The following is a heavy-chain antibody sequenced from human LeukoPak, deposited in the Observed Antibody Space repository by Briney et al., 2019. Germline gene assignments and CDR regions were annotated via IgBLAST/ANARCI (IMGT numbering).Heavy chain of an antibody. V-gene: IGHV1-69*13. D-gene: IGHD3-10*01. Sequence: SVKVSCKASGGTFSSYAISWVRQAPGQGLEWMGGIIPIFGTANYAQKFQGRVTITADESTSTAYMELSSLRSEDTAVYYCAVEWFGELFSFDYWGQGTLVTVSS. CDR3: AVEWFGELFSFDY. CDR2: IIPIFGTA. CDR1: GGTFSSYA. J-gene: IGHJ4*02.